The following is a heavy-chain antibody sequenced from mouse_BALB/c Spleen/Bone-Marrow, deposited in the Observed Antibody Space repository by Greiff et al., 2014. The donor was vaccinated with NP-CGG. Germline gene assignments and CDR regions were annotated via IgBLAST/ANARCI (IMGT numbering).Heavy chain of an antibody. CDR2: IWSDGST. CDR3: ARHRYYAMDY. CDR1: GFSLTNYG. Sequence: VQLVESGPGLVAPSQSLSITCTISGFSLTNYGVHWVRQPPGKGLEWLVVIWSDGSTTYNSALKSRLSISKDKTKSQVFLKMNSLQTDDTAMYYCARHRYYAMDYWGQGTSVTGSS. J-gene: IGHJ4*01. V-gene: IGHV2-6-1*01.